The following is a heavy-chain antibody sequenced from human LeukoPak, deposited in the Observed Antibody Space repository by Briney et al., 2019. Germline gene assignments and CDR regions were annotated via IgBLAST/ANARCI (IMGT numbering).Heavy chain of an antibody. CDR1: GFTFSSYG. D-gene: IGHD3-10*01. V-gene: IGHV3-30*02. CDR2: IRYDGSNK. J-gene: IGHJ4*02. CDR3: AKDPDYYGSALPALTGYFDY. Sequence: GGSLRLSCAASGFTFSSYGMHWVRQAPGKGLEWVAFIRYDGSNKYYADSVKGRFTISRDNSKNTLYLQMNSLRAEDTAVYYCAKDPDYYGSALPALTGYFDYWGQGTLVTASS.